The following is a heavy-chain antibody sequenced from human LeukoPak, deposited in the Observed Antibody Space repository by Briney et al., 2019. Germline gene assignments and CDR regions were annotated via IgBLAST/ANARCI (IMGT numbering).Heavy chain of an antibody. CDR3: ARDVPHNWFDT. CDR1: GFTLSSYW. V-gene: IGHV3-7*01. CDR2: IKQDGSDK. Sequence: GGSLRLSCAASGFTLSSYWMSWVRQAPGKGLEWVANIKQDGSDKYYVDSVRGRFTISRDNAKNSLYLQMNSLRAEDTAVYYCARDVPHNWFDTWGQGTLVTVSS. J-gene: IGHJ5*02.